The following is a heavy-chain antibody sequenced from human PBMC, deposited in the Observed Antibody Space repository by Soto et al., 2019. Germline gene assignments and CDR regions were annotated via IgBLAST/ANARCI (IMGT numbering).Heavy chain of an antibody. J-gene: IGHJ4*02. CDR3: AGGRGAIWRDYFDY. CDR2: ISAYNGNT. CDR1: GYTFTSYG. Sequence: GASVKVSCKASGYTFTSYGISWVRQAPGQGLEWMGWISAYNGNTNYAQKLQGRVTMTTDTSTSTAYMELRSLRSDDTAVYYCAGGRGAIWRDYFDYWGQGTLVTVSS. V-gene: IGHV1-18*04. D-gene: IGHD3-16*01.